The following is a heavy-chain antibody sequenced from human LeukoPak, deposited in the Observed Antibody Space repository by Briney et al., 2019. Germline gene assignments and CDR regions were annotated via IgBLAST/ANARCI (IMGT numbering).Heavy chain of an antibody. CDR1: GGSITSGHYY. D-gene: IGHD3-3*01. V-gene: IGHV4-31*03. CDR2: THYGGST. CDR3: ARALYDFWSTYSRSFDS. Sequence: SETLSLTCTVSGGSITSGHYYWSWIRQHPGKGPELIGYTHYGGSTYYNPSLKSRVTMFIDTSENHFSLKLASVTAADTAVYYCARALYDFWSTYSRSFDSWGQGTLVTVSS. J-gene: IGHJ4*02.